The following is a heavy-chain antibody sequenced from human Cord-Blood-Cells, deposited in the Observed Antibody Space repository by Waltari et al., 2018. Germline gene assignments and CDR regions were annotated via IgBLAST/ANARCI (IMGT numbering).Heavy chain of an antibody. CDR2: ISGSGGST. CDR3: AKEGIVATKDAFDI. J-gene: IGHJ3*02. D-gene: IGHD5-12*01. V-gene: IGHV3-23*01. Sequence: MSWVRQAPGKGLEWVSAISGSGGSTYYADSVKGRFTISRDNSKNTLYLQMNSLRAEDTAVYYCAKEGIVATKDAFDIWGQGTMVTVSS.